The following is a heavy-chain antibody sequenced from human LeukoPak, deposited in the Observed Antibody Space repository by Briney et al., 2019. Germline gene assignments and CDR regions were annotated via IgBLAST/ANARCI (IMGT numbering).Heavy chain of an antibody. Sequence: GGSLRLSCAASGFTFSIYAMSWVRQAPGKGLEWVAFIRYDGSNKYYADSVKGRFTISRDNSKNTLYLQMNSLRAEDTAVYYCAKGLSGYCSSTSCYKGGWYYYYYMDVWGKGTTVTVSS. CDR2: IRYDGSNK. V-gene: IGHV3-30*02. D-gene: IGHD2-2*02. CDR3: AKGLSGYCSSTSCYKGGWYYYYYMDV. J-gene: IGHJ6*03. CDR1: GFTFSIYA.